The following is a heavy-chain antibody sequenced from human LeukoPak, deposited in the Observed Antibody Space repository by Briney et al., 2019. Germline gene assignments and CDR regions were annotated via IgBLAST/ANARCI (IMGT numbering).Heavy chain of an antibody. V-gene: IGHV3-23*01. CDR3: ARGRSFYDSSGYYYAYYYGMDV. CDR1: GFTFSSNA. D-gene: IGHD3-22*01. CDR2: ISGSGGST. Sequence: GGSLRLSCAASGFTFSSNAMTWVRQAPGKGLEWVSVISGSGGSTYYADSVKGRFTISRDNSENTLYLQMNNLRAEDTAVYYCARGRSFYDSSGYYYAYYYGMDVWGQGTTVTVSS. J-gene: IGHJ6*02.